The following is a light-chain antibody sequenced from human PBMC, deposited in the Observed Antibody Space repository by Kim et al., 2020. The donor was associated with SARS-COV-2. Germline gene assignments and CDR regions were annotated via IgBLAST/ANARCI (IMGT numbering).Light chain of an antibody. CDR3: QVWDSSTYV. J-gene: IGLJ1*01. CDR2: RDS. Sequence: VALVPTARSTCGGNNIGSKNVLWYQQKPGQAPVLVIYRDSNRPSGIPERFSGSNSGNTATLTISRAQAGDEADYYCQVWDSSTYVFGTGTKVTVL. CDR1: NIGSKN. V-gene: IGLV3-9*01.